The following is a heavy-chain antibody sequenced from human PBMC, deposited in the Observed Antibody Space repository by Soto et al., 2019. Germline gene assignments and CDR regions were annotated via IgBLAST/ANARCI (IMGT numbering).Heavy chain of an antibody. Sequence: SETLSLTCTVSGGSVSSGSYYWSWILQPPGKGLEWIGYMYYSGSTNYNPSLKSRVTVSLDTSKNQFSLKLSSVTAADTAVYFCARTRDFWSGNDAFDIWGQGTMVTVSS. CDR3: ARTRDFWSGNDAFDI. CDR1: GGSVSSGSYY. J-gene: IGHJ3*02. CDR2: MYYSGST. D-gene: IGHD3-3*01. V-gene: IGHV4-61*01.